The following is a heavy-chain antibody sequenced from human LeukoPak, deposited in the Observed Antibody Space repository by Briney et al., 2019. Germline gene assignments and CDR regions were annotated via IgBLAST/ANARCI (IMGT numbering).Heavy chain of an antibody. CDR3: ARTKASDAFDI. CDR1: GGSISSYH. V-gene: IGHV4-59*01. Sequence: SETLSLTCTVSGGSISSYHWSWFRQAPGKGLEWIGYIYDSGSTNFNPSLKSRVTISVDTSKNQFSLKLSSVTAADTAVYYCARTKASDAFDIWGQGTMVTVSS. J-gene: IGHJ3*02. CDR2: IYDSGST.